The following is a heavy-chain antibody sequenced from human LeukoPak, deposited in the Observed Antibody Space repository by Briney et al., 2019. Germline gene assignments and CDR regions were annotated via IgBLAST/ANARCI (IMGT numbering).Heavy chain of an antibody. CDR3: ANFGSGSYVGGFDY. D-gene: IGHD3-10*01. J-gene: IGHJ4*02. CDR2: IKSDGSST. Sequence: GGSLRLSCAASGFTFSSYWMHWVRQAPGKGLVWVSSIKSDGSSTSYADSVKGRLTISRDNARNTLYLQMNSLRAEDTAVYYCANFGSGSYVGGFDYWGQGTLVTVSS. V-gene: IGHV3-74*01. CDR1: GFTFSSYW.